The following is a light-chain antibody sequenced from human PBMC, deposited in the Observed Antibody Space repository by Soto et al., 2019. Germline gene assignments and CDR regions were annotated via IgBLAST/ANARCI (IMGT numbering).Light chain of an antibody. J-gene: IGLJ2*01. V-gene: IGLV3-9*01. Sequence: SYELTQPLSVSVAPGQTARITCGGNNIGSKSVHWYQQKPGQAPVLVIYRDTNRPSGIPERFSGSNSGNTATLTISRAQAGEEADYYCQVWDSSTVVFGGGTKLTVL. CDR1: NIGSKS. CDR2: RDT. CDR3: QVWDSSTVV.